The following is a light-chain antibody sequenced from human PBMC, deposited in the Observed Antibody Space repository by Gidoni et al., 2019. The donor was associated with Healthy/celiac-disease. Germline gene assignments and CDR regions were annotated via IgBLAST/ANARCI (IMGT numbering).Light chain of an antibody. J-gene: IGKJ5*01. V-gene: IGKV1-27*01. CDR3: QKCNSAPIT. Sequence: DIQMTQSPSSLSASVGDRVTSTCRASQGISNYLAWYQQKQGKVPKLLIYAASTLQAGVPSRFSGSGSGTDFTLTISSLQHEDVATYYCQKCNSAPITFGQGTRLEIK. CDR1: QGISNY. CDR2: AAS.